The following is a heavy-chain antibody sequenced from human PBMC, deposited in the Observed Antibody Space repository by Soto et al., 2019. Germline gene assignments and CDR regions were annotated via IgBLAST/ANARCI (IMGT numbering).Heavy chain of an antibody. V-gene: IGHV4-61*01. J-gene: IGHJ4*02. CDR2: VSYSGST. D-gene: IGHD3-10*02. CDR3: ARDGLMFLDN. CDR1: GGSVNSGSYL. Sequence: TLSLTCTVSGGSVNSGSYLWSWIRQPPGKGLEWIAYVSYSGSTSYNPSLKSRVTISIDTSRDRFSLNLSSVTAADTAVYYCARDGLMFLDNWGQVALVTVS.